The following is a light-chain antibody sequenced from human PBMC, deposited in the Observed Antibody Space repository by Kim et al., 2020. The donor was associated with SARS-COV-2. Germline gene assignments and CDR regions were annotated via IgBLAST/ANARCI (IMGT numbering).Light chain of an antibody. J-gene: IGKJ4*01. V-gene: IGKV3-11*01. Sequence: PGERATLSCRASQSVGSFLAWYQQKPGQSPRLLIYDASNRATGIPARFSGSGSGTDFTLTISSLEPEDFAVYYCQQRSRWPLTFGGGTKVDI. CDR1: QSVGSF. CDR2: DAS. CDR3: QQRSRWPLT.